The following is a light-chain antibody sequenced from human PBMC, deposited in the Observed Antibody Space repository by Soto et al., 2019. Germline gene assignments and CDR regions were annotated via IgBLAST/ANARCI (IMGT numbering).Light chain of an antibody. Sequence: QSVLTQPLSASGTPGQRVTISCSGSSSNIGSTAVNWYQQLPGTAPKLLIYSNNQRPSGVPDRFSGSKSGTSASLAISGLQSEDEADYYCAAWDDRLNGHVFGTGTKVTVL. V-gene: IGLV1-44*01. CDR2: SNN. J-gene: IGLJ1*01. CDR3: AAWDDRLNGHV. CDR1: SSNIGSTA.